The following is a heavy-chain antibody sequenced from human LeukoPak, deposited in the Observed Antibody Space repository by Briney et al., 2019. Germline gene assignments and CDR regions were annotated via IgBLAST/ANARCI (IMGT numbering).Heavy chain of an antibody. V-gene: IGHV3-74*01. CDR3: IVDEAQWRLDY. Sequence: GGSQSLFCAASGFTFSNQWKLWVRHAPGRGLVWVSRSDEGGSNARYADSVNGRFSISRDNAKNTVNLQMNSLRPEDTGVYYCIVDEAQWRLDYWGQGTLVTVSS. J-gene: IGHJ4*02. CDR1: GFTFSNQW. CDR2: SDEGGSNA. D-gene: IGHD3-22*01.